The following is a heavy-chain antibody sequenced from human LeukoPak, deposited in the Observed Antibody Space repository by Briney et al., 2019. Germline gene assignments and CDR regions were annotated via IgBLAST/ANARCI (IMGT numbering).Heavy chain of an antibody. CDR3: ARGGGYYAIDY. Sequence: GGSLRLSCVASGFIFSSCAMYWVRQAPGKGLEWVAVISHDGTIEYYTDSVKGRFTISRDNSMNTLYLQMNNLRAEDTAVYYCARGGGYYAIDYWGQGTLVTVSS. CDR1: GFIFSSCA. V-gene: IGHV3-30*14. CDR2: ISHDGTIE. J-gene: IGHJ4*02. D-gene: IGHD1-26*01.